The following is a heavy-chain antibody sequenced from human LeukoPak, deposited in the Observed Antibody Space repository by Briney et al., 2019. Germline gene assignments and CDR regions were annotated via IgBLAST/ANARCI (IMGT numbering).Heavy chain of an antibody. J-gene: IGHJ6*02. CDR2: ISYDGSNK. CDR3: AKDDDSSSFSYYYYYYGMDV. Sequence: GGSLRLSCAASGFTFSSYGMHWVRQAPGKGLEWVAVISYDGSNKYYAGSVKGRFTISRDNSKNTLYLQMNSLRAEDTAVYYCAKDDDSSSFSYYYYYYGMDVWGQGTTVTVSS. V-gene: IGHV3-30*18. CDR1: GFTFSSYG. D-gene: IGHD6-6*01.